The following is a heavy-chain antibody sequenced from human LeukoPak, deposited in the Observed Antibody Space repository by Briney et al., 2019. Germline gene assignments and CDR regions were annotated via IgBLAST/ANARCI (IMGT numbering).Heavy chain of an antibody. J-gene: IGHJ3*02. V-gene: IGHV4-59*01. CDR3: AREGLLCGGDCYRDAFDI. Sequence: SETLSLTRPFSVGSISRYYWCWLRQPPATGLKWIGYIYYCGITNYNPTLKSRCTISVDTPKNQFSLQLSSVTAADTAVYYCAREGLLCGGDCYRDAFDIWGQGTMVTVSS. CDR1: VGSISRYY. CDR2: IYYCGIT. D-gene: IGHD2-21*02.